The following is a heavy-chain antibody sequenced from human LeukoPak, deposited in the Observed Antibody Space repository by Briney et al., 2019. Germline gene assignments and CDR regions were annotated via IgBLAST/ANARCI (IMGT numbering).Heavy chain of an antibody. CDR2: IIPIFGTA. J-gene: IGHJ4*02. D-gene: IGHD5-18*01. Sequence: ASVKLSCKSSGSSFSSYAISWVRQAPGPGHERMGGIIPIFGTANYAQKFQGRVTITADKSTSTAYMELSSLRSEDTAVYYCARGTLGYSYGYDYWGQGTLVTVSS. V-gene: IGHV1-69*06. CDR3: ARGTLGYSYGYDY. CDR1: GSSFSSYA.